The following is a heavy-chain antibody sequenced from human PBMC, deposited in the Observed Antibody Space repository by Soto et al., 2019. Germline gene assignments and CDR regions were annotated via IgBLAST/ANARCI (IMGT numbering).Heavy chain of an antibody. CDR2: ISAYNGNT. CDR1: GYTFTSYG. V-gene: IGHV1-18*01. Sequence: QVQLVQSGAEVKKPGASVKVSCKASGYTFTSYGISWVRQAPGQGLEWMGRISAYNGNTNYAQKLQGRVTMTTDTSTSTAYMELWSLRSDDTAVYYCVVAAQPYDFDCWGQETLVTVSS. J-gene: IGHJ4*02. D-gene: IGHD2-15*01. CDR3: VVAAQPYDFDC.